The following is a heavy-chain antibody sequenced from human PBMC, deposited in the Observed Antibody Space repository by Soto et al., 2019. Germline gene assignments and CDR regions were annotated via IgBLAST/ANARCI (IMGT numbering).Heavy chain of an antibody. J-gene: IGHJ4*02. CDR1: GFTFSSYG. D-gene: IGHD3-22*01. Sequence: PGGSLRLSCAASGFTFSSYGMHWVRQAPGKGLEWVAVISYDGSNKYYADSVKGRFTISRDNSKNTLYLQMNSLRAEDTAVYYCAKERLVVIRGPFDYWGQGTLVTVPQ. CDR3: AKERLVVIRGPFDY. V-gene: IGHV3-30*18. CDR2: ISYDGSNK.